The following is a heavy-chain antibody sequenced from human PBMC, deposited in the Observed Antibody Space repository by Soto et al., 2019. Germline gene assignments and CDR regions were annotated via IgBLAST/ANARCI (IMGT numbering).Heavy chain of an antibody. V-gene: IGHV1-69*12. D-gene: IGHD6-19*01. CDR1: GGTFSSYA. CDR2: IIPIFGTA. J-gene: IGHJ6*02. CDR3: ARAVAGGGYYYYGMDV. Sequence: QVQLVQSGAEVKKPGSSVKVSCKASGGTFSSYAINWVRQAPGQGLEWMGGIIPIFGTADYAQKFQGRVTITADEPRSTAYMERSRLRSEDTAVYYCARAVAGGGYYYYGMDVWGQGTTVTVSS.